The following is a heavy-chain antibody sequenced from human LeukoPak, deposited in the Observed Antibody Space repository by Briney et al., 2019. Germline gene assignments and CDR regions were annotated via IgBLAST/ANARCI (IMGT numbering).Heavy chain of an antibody. CDR3: ARAYYYDSSGPQGI. CDR2: INHSGST. J-gene: IGHJ3*02. CDR1: GYSISSGYY. Sequence: SETLSLTCTVSGYSISSGYYWGWIRQPPGKGLEWIGEINHSGSTNYNPSLKSRVTISVDTSKNQFSLKLSSVTAADTAVYYCARAYYYDSSGPQGIWGQGTMVTVSS. V-gene: IGHV4-38-2*02. D-gene: IGHD3-22*01.